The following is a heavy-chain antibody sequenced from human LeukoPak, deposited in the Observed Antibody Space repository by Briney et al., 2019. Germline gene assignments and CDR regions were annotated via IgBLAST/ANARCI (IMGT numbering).Heavy chain of an antibody. V-gene: IGHV5-10-1*01. J-gene: IGHJ3*02. CDR3: ARTYCSSTSCYHGTFDI. CDR2: IDPSDSYT. CDR1: GSSFTSYW. D-gene: IGHD2-2*01. Sequence: GESLKISCKGSGSSFTSYWISWVRQMPGKGLEWMGRIDPSDSYTNYSPSFQGHVTISADKSISTAYLQWSSLKASDTAMYYCARTYCSSTSCYHGTFDIWGQGTMVTVSS.